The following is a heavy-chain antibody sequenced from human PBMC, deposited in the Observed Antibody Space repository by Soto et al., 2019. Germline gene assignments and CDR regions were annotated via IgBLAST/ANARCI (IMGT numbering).Heavy chain of an antibody. D-gene: IGHD3-22*01. J-gene: IGHJ3*02. CDR1: GYTFTSYY. CDR2: INPSGGST. V-gene: IGHV1-46*01. Sequence: ASVKVSCKASGYTFTSYYMHWVRQAPGQGLGWMGIINPSGGSTSYAQKFQGRVTMTGDTSTSTVSMELSCVRSADTAVYFCAKVGYYDRSGYNAFDIWGQGTMVTVS. CDR3: AKVGYYDRSGYNAFDI.